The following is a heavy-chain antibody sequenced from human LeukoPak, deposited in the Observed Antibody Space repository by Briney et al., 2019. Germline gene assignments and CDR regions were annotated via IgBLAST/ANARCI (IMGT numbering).Heavy chain of an antibody. CDR1: GGSFSGYY. V-gene: IGHV4-34*01. Sequence: SETLSLTCAVYGGSFSGYYWSWIRQPPGKGLEWIGEINHSGSTNYNPSLKSRVTISVDTSKNQFPLKLSSVTAADTAVYYCARGGRYYYYYGMDVWGQGTTVTVSS. CDR2: INHSGST. CDR3: ARGGRYYYYYGMDV. J-gene: IGHJ6*02.